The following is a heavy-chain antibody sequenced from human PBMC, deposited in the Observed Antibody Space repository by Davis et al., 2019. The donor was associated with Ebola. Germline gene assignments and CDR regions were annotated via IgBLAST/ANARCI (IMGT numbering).Heavy chain of an antibody. CDR2: IWYDGSNK. Sequence: SLNISCAASGFTFSSYGMHWVRQAPGKGLEWVAVIWYDGSNKYYADSVKGRFTISRDNSKNTLYLQMNSLRAEDTAVYYCARIHPGGGLIDYWGQGTLVTVSS. CDR1: GFTFSSYG. D-gene: IGHD3-10*01. V-gene: IGHV3-33*01. CDR3: ARIHPGGGLIDY. J-gene: IGHJ4*02.